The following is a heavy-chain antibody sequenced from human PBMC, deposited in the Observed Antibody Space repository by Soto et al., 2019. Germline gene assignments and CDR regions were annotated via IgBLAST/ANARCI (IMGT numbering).Heavy chain of an antibody. CDR2: INAGNGNT. CDR1: GYTFTSYA. J-gene: IGHJ6*02. D-gene: IGHD3-3*01. CDR3: ARDLYYDFWSGYYGYYYYGMDV. V-gene: IGHV1-3*01. Sequence: GASVKVSCKASGYTFTSYAMRWVRQAPGQRLEWMGWINAGNGNTKYSQKFQGRVTITRDTSASTAYMELSSLRSEDTAVYYCARDLYYDFWSGYYGYYYYGMDVWGQGTTVTVSS.